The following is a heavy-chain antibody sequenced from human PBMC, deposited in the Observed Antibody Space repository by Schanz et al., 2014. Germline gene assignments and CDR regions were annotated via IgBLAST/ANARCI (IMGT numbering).Heavy chain of an antibody. CDR2: INTGSGDT. Sequence: QVHLVQSGAEVKRPGASVKVSCKASEYSFTSYSMHWVRQAPGQRLEWMGWINTGSGDTKYSQNFQGRVTITRDTSASTAYMDLRSLRSDDTTLYYCARSAGRDFWSGYYTRFDYWGQGTLVTVSS. D-gene: IGHD3-3*01. V-gene: IGHV1-3*04. CDR3: ARSAGRDFWSGYYTRFDY. J-gene: IGHJ4*02. CDR1: EYSFTSYS.